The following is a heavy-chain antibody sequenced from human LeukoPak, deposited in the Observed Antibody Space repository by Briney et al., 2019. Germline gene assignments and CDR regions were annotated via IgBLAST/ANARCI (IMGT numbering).Heavy chain of an antibody. Sequence: ASVKVSCKASGYTFTGYYMHWVRQAPGQGLEWMGWINPNSGGTNYAQKFQGRVTMTRDTSISTAYMELSRLRSDDTAVYYCARHRVRTTALIDYWGQGTLVTVSS. CDR2: INPNSGGT. CDR1: GYTFTGYY. J-gene: IGHJ4*02. V-gene: IGHV1-2*02. D-gene: IGHD4-17*01. CDR3: ARHRVRTTALIDY.